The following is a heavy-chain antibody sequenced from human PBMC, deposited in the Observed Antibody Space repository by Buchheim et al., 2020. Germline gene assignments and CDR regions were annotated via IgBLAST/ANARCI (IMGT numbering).Heavy chain of an antibody. CDR1: GFTFSSYA. Sequence: EVQLLESGGGLVQPGGSLRLSCAASGFTFSSYAMSWVRQAPGKGLEWVSAISGSGGSTYYADSVKGRFTISRDNSKNTLYLQMNSLRDEETDVYYCAKNLGGNYYQQNGMDVWGQGTT. J-gene: IGHJ6*02. CDR2: ISGSGGST. D-gene: IGHD4-23*01. CDR3: AKNLGGNYYQQNGMDV. V-gene: IGHV3-23*01.